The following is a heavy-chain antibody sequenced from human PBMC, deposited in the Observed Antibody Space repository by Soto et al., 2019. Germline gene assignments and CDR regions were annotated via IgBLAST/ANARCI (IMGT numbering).Heavy chain of an antibody. CDR3: GISICSGGSCYSLTLALDY. CDR1: GGTFSSYT. CDR2: LLPLLGIA. J-gene: IGHJ4*02. D-gene: IGHD2-15*01. V-gene: IGHV1-69*02. Sequence: QVQLVQSGAEVTQPGSSVKVSCKASGGTFSSYTISWVRQAPGQGLAWMGRLLPLLGIANSAQKFQGRVTITADKSTSTAYMELSSLRSEDTAVYYCGISICSGGSCYSLTLALDYGGQGTLVTVSS.